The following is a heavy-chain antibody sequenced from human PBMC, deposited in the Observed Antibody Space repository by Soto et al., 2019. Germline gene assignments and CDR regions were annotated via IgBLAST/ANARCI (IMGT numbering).Heavy chain of an antibody. CDR2: ISYHESNE. CDR1: GFTFSSYA. V-gene: IGHV3-30-3*01. D-gene: IGHD3-10*01. CDR3: GRDGVEYGENQPYGTDV. Sequence: QVQLVESGGGVVQPGRSLRLSCAASGFTFSSYAMHWVRQAPGKGLEWLAVISYHESNEYYADSVKGRFTISRDNSKNTLYLQMNGLGLEDPAGYNGGRDGVEYGENQPYGTDVWGQGTTVT. J-gene: IGHJ6*02.